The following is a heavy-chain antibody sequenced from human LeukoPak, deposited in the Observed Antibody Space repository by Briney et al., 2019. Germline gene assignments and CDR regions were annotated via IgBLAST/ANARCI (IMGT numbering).Heavy chain of an antibody. CDR2: IYTSGRT. Sequence: SETLSLTCIVSGRLLSCYYWSWIRQPAGKGMEWIGRIYTSGRTNYNPTLKSRVTMSVDTSKNQFSLKLSSVTAADTAVYYCARLFDGGLPHHYYYYYMDVWDKGTTVTVSS. V-gene: IGHV4-4*07. CDR3: ARLFDGGLPHHYYYYYMDV. CDR1: GRLLSCYY. D-gene: IGHD2-21*01. J-gene: IGHJ6*03.